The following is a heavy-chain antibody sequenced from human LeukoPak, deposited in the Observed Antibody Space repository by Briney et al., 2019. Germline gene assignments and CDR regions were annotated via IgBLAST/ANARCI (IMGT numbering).Heavy chain of an antibody. V-gene: IGHV4-34*01. Sequence: SETLSLTCAVYSGPFSGFYWTWIRQPPGKGLEWIGEINDGGTTNFNPSLKSRVTISVDTSKNQFSLKLSSVTAADTAVYYCARAHEYYDFWSGYSESWFDPWGQGTLVTVSS. CDR3: ARAHEYYDFWSGYSESWFDP. CDR1: SGPFSGFY. J-gene: IGHJ5*02. D-gene: IGHD3-3*01. CDR2: INDGGTT.